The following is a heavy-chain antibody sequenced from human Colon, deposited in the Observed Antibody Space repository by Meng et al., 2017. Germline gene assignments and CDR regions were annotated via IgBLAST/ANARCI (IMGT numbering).Heavy chain of an antibody. CDR1: GGSVSSASYY. D-gene: IGHD3-10*01. Sequence: QVEREGLGPGLVGPSGPLSLTCNVSGGSVSSASYYWSWIRQPPGKGLEWIGLIHYSGSRNYNPSLKSRVTMSVDTSKNQVSLRLTSVTAADTAVYYCARFYGSGTFEVHDYWGQGTLVTVSS. J-gene: IGHJ4*02. V-gene: IGHV4-61*01. CDR3: ARFYGSGTFEVHDY. CDR2: IHYSGSR.